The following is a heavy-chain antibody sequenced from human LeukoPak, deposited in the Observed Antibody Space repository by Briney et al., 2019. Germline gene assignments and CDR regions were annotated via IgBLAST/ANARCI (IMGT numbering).Heavy chain of an antibody. CDR1: EFTFSSYS. Sequence: GGSLRLSCAASEFTFSSYSMNWVRQAPGKGLECVSSISSSSRYLYYADSVKGRFTISRDNAKNSLYLQMNSLRAEDTAVYYCARDHWDILTGYYIDYWGQGTLVTVSS. V-gene: IGHV3-21*01. D-gene: IGHD3-9*01. CDR3: ARDHWDILTGYYIDY. J-gene: IGHJ4*02. CDR2: ISSSSRYL.